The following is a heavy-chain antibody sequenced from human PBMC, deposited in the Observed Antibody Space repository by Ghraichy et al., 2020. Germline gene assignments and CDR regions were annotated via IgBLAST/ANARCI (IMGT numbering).Heavy chain of an antibody. Sequence: LSLTCAASGFTFSSYGMHWVRQAPGKGLEWVAVIWYDGSNKYYADSVKGRFTISRDNSKNTLYLQMNSLRAEDTAVYYCAHRSSSSGGFDYWGQGTLVTVSS. J-gene: IGHJ4*02. CDR1: GFTFSSYG. CDR2: IWYDGSNK. D-gene: IGHD6-6*01. V-gene: IGHV3-33*01. CDR3: AHRSSSSGGFDY.